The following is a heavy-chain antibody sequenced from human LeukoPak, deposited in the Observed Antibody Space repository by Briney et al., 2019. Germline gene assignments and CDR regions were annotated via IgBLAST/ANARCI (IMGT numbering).Heavy chain of an antibody. CDR3: ARDGDTAMDY. CDR2: IWYDGSNK. CDR1: GFTFSSYG. J-gene: IGHJ4*02. V-gene: IGHV3-33*01. D-gene: IGHD5-18*01. Sequence: PGRSLRLSCAASGFTFSSYGMHWVRQAPGKGLEWVAFIWYDGSNKYYADSVKGRFTISRDNSKNTLYLQVNGLRAEDTAVYYCARDGDTAMDYWGQGTLVTVSS.